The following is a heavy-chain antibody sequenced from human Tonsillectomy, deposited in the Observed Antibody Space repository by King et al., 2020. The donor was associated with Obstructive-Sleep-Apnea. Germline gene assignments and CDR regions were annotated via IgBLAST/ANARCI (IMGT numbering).Heavy chain of an antibody. CDR1: GGSISSYS. J-gene: IGHJ6*02. CDR2: MFTSGST. CDR3: ARDVPYDWLVPYYYYGMDV. Sequence: VQLQESGPGLVKPSETLSLTCTVSGGSISSYSWAWIRQPAGVGLEWIGRMFTSGSTNCNPSLKSRVTMSVDTSKNQFSLKLSSVTAADTAVYYCARDVPYDWLVPYYYYGMDVWGQGTTVTVSS. D-gene: IGHD3-9*01. V-gene: IGHV4-4*07.